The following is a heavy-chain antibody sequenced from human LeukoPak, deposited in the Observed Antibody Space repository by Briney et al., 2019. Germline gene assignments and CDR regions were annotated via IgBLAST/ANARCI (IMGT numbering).Heavy chain of an antibody. V-gene: IGHV3-30*18. Sequence: GGSLRLSCAASGFTFSSYSINWVRQTPGKGLEWVAVISYDGSSKYYADSVKGRFTISRDNSKNTLYLQMNSLRAEDTALYYCAKDRLSTPTAPRFDPWGQGTQVTVSS. J-gene: IGHJ5*02. CDR1: GFTFSSYS. CDR2: ISYDGSSK. D-gene: IGHD4-23*01. CDR3: AKDRLSTPTAPRFDP.